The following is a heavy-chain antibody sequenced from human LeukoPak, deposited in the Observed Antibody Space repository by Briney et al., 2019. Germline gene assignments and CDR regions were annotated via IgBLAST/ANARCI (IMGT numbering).Heavy chain of an antibody. D-gene: IGHD5-18*01. CDR1: GGSFSGYY. Sequence: SETLSLTCAVYGGSFSGYYWSWIRQPPGKGLEWIGEINHSGSTNCNPSLKSRVTISVDTSKNQFSLKLSSVTAADTAVYYCARGGVTDTNWFDPWGQGTLVTVSS. CDR2: INHSGST. J-gene: IGHJ5*02. V-gene: IGHV4-34*01. CDR3: ARGGVTDTNWFDP.